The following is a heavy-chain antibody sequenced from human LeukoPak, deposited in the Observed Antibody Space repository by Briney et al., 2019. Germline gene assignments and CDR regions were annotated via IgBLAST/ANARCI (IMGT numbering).Heavy chain of an antibody. CDR3: ARGRVGAVSYYFDY. CDR2: INPNSGGT. CDR1: GYTFTGYY. V-gene: IGHV1-2*02. J-gene: IGHJ4*02. Sequence: ASVKVSCTASGYTFTGYYMHWVRQAPGQGLEWMGWINPNSGGTNYAQKFQGRVTMTRDTSISTAYMELSRLRSDDTAVYYCARGRVGAVSYYFDYWGQGTLVTVSS. D-gene: IGHD1-26*01.